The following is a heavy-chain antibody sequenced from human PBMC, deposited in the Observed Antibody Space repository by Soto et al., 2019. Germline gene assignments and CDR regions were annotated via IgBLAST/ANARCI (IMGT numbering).Heavy chain of an antibody. V-gene: IGHV3-48*03. J-gene: IGHJ4*02. CDR1: GFFFSGFE. D-gene: IGHD2-21*01. CDR3: ARQIVAGGYFDY. CDR2: ISTGNVI. Sequence: QPGGSLRLSCVASGFFFSGFEMSWVRQAPGKGLEWISYISTGNVIYQADSVRGRFTISRDDAKNSLFLQMNSLTAEDTAVYYCARQIVAGGYFDYWGQGTVVTVSS.